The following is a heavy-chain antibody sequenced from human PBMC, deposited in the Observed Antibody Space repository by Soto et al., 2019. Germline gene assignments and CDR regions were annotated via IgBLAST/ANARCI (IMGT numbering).Heavy chain of an antibody. CDR2: INDGGGST. CDR3: ARVEVAGGRCFDH. CDR1: GFTFRHYW. J-gene: IGHJ4*02. D-gene: IGHD6-19*01. V-gene: IGHV3-74*01. Sequence: EVQLVESGGGLVQPGGSLRLSCAASGFTFRHYWLHWVRHAPGEGLVWVSRINDGGGSTNYADSVQGRFTISRDNAANTLYLQMNNLRAEDTAVYYCARVEVAGGRCFDHWGQGALVTVSS.